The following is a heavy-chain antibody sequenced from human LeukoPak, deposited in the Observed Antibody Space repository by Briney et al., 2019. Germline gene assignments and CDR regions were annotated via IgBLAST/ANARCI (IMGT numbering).Heavy chain of an antibody. CDR1: GFTFSSYG. Sequence: GGSLRLSCAASGFTFSSYGMHWVCQAPGKGLEWVAVIWYDGSNKYYADSVKGRFTISRDNSKNTLYLQMNSLRAEDTAVYYCARDFSGYDILTGYPNYYYGMDVWGKGTTVTVSS. CDR3: ARDFSGYDILTGYPNYYYGMDV. D-gene: IGHD3-9*01. J-gene: IGHJ6*04. V-gene: IGHV3-33*01. CDR2: IWYDGSNK.